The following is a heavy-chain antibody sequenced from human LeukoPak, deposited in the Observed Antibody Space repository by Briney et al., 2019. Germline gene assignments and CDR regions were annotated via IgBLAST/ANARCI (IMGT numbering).Heavy chain of an antibody. CDR1: GFTFDDYA. CDR2: ISWDGGST. J-gene: IGHJ4*02. V-gene: IGHV3-43D*03. CDR3: AKDMESGGAYSGSYY. D-gene: IGHD1-26*01. Sequence: GGSLRLSCAASGFTFDDYAMHWVRQAPGKGWEGVSLISWDGGSTFYAESVKGRFNISRDNSKNSLYLQMNSLRAEDTALYYCAKDMESGGAYSGSYYPGQGTLVTVSS.